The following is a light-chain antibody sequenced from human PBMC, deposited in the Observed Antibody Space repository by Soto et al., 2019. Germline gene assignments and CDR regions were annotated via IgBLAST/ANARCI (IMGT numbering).Light chain of an antibody. CDR3: KHYGTTSAT. Sequence: EIVMTQSPATLSVSPGERVTLSCRASQSLTRNLAWYQHKPGQSPRLLIYGASARATGIQARFSGSGSGTDFTLTIKRLEPEDSAVYFCKHYGTTSATFGQGTKVDIK. J-gene: IGKJ1*01. V-gene: IGKV3-15*01. CDR2: GAS. CDR1: QSLTRN.